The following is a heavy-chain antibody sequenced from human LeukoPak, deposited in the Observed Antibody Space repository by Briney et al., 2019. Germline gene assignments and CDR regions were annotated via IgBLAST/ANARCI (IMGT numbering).Heavy chain of an antibody. CDR2: IRYDGSNK. D-gene: IGHD3-9*01. V-gene: IGHV3-30*02. CDR3: ASTNILTGYQLDH. CDR1: GFTLSSYW. J-gene: IGHJ4*02. Sequence: PGGSLRLSCAGSGFTLSSYWMHWVRQAPGKGLEWVAFIRYDGSNKYYADSVKGRFTISRDNSKNTLYLQMNSLRAEDTAVYYCASTNILTGYQLDHWGQGTQVTVSS.